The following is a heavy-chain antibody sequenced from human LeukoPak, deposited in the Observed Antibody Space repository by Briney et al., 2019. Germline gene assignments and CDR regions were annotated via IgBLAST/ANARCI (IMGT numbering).Heavy chain of an antibody. CDR1: GFTFSDYA. J-gene: IGHJ4*02. CDR3: ARGPALYCTGSSCLDGVD. Sequence: GGSLRLSCAASGFTFSDYAMNWVRQAPGKGLEWVSSISSGGSYISYADSVKGRFTVSRDNAKDSLFLQMRGLRDEDTAVYYCARGPALYCTGSSCLDGVDWGQGTLVSVSP. D-gene: IGHD2-8*01. CDR2: ISSGGSYI. V-gene: IGHV3-21*01.